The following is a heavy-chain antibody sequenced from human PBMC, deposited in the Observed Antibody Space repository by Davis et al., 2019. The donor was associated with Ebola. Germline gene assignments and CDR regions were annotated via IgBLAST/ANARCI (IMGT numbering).Heavy chain of an antibody. CDR1: GFIFSNFD. Sequence: GESLKISCAASGFIFSNFDMSWVRHVPGKGLEWVSTSSASEGHTHYSDSVRGRFTLSRDNSKDTLFLQMNSLRAEDTATYYCARYCHYRDCSYFDSWGQGTRVAVSS. D-gene: IGHD2-15*01. J-gene: IGHJ4*02. CDR2: SSASEGHT. V-gene: IGHV3-23*01. CDR3: ARYCHYRDCSYFDS.